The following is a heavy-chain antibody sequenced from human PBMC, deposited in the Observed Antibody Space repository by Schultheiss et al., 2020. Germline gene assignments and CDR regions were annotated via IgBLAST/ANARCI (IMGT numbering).Heavy chain of an antibody. V-gene: IGHV3-73*01. CDR2: IRSKANSYAT. D-gene: IGHD6-13*01. Sequence: GGSLRLSCAASGFTFSGSAMHWVRQASGKGLEWVGRIRSKANSYATAYAASVKGRFTISRDDSKNTAYLQMNSLKTEDTAVYYCTRVYRAAAGNYYFDYWGQGTLVTVSS. CDR3: TRVYRAAAGNYYFDY. J-gene: IGHJ4*02. CDR1: GFTFSGSA.